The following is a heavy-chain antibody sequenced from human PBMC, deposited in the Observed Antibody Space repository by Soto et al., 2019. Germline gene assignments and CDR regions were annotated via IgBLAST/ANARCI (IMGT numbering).Heavy chain of an antibody. CDR2: INHSGST. J-gene: IGHJ4*02. Sequence: SETLSLTCAVCGGSFSGYYWTWIRQPPGTGLEWIGEINHSGSTNYNPSLKSRVTISVDTSKNQFSLKLTSVTAADTAVYYCARDKITGLFDYWGQGNLVTVSS. D-gene: IGHD2-8*02. V-gene: IGHV4-34*01. CDR3: ARDKITGLFDY. CDR1: GGSFSGYY.